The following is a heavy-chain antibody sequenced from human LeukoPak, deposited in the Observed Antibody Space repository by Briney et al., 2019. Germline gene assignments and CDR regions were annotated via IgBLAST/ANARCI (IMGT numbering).Heavy chain of an antibody. CDR3: AKDGTRLPTYFDY. V-gene: IGHV3-23*01. D-gene: IGHD5-18*01. J-gene: IGHJ4*02. CDR1: GFTFSSYA. Sequence: GGSLRLSCEASGFTFSSYAMSWVRQAPGKGLEWVSAISGSGGSTYYADSVKGRFTISRDNSKNTLYLQMNSLRAEDTAVYYCAKDGTRLPTYFDYWGQGTLVTVSS. CDR2: ISGSGGST.